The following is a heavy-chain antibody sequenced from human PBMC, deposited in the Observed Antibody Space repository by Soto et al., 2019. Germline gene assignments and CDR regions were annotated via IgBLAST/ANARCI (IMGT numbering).Heavy chain of an antibody. CDR1: GGTFSSYA. CDR2: IIPIFGTA. Sequence: SVKVSCKASGGTFSSYAISWVRQAPGQGLEWMGGIIPIFGTANYAQKFQGRVTITADESTSTAYMELSSLRSEDTAVYYCAREGSSSGPDYEYWGQGTLVTVSS. D-gene: IGHD3-22*01. J-gene: IGHJ4*02. CDR3: AREGSSSGPDYEY. V-gene: IGHV1-69*13.